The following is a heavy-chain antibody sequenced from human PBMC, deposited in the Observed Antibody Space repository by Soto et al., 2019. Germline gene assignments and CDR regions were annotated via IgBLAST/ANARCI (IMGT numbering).Heavy chain of an antibody. V-gene: IGHV3-30*18. CDR2: ISYNGDKT. Sequence: QVQLLESGGGVVQPGRSLRLSCAASGFSFNTYGMHWVRQAPGKGIEWVAVISYNGDKTFYVESVKGRFTISRDNSQSTLYLQMNSLRPEDTAVYYCAKDRIQGTSYFDYWGQGTLVTVSS. D-gene: IGHD6-6*01. CDR1: GFSFNTYG. J-gene: IGHJ4*02. CDR3: AKDRIQGTSYFDY.